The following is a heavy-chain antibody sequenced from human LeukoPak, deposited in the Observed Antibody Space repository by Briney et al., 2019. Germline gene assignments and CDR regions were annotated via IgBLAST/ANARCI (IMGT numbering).Heavy chain of an antibody. V-gene: IGHV3-66*01. D-gene: IGHD3-9*01. CDR2: IYSDDRA. J-gene: IGHJ6*03. CDR1: GFPANRNV. CDR3: ARDLAGFEEPRYYYYMDV. Sequence: GSLRLSCVPSGFPANRNVRSWVRQAQGMGLEWVSLIYSDDRAFYADSVKGRFTISRNKSRNTLFLQMSSLKPEDTAIYYCARDLAGFEEPRYYYYMDVWGKGTTVTVSS.